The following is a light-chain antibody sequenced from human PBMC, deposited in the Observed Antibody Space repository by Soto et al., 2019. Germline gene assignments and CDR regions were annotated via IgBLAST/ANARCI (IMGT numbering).Light chain of an antibody. CDR1: QSIDNW. V-gene: IGKV1-5*01. J-gene: IGKJ2*01. CDR2: DDS. Sequence: DIQMTQSPSPLSASIGDRVTITCRASQSIDNWLALYQQKPGKAPQLLIYDDSRVKTGVPSRFTASGSGTEFTLTINPLQADDYETYFCQHYNGYPYTFGPGTKVEIK. CDR3: QHYNGYPYT.